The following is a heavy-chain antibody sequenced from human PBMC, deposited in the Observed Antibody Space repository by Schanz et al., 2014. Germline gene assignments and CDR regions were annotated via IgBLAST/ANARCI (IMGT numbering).Heavy chain of an antibody. Sequence: EVQLVESGGGLVQPGGSLRLSCAASGFTFGDYAMTWVRQAPGKGLEWVSAISGSGGSTYYADSVKGRFTMSRDNAKNTLYLQMNSLRAEDTAVYYCLAPDYGMDVWGQGTTVTVSS. CDR1: GFTFGDYA. CDR3: LAPDYGMDV. V-gene: IGHV3-23*04. CDR2: ISGSGGST. J-gene: IGHJ6*02.